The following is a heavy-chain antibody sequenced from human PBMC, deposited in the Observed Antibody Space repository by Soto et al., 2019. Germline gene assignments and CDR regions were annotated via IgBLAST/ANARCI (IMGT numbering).Heavy chain of an antibody. V-gene: IGHV1-69*01. J-gene: IGHJ4*02. CDR3: ARGGVDVVATSDFDY. Sequence: QVQLVQSGAEVKKPGSSVKVSCKASGGTFNNYAISWVRQAPGQGLEWLGGIIPIIGTADYAHKFQGRLAISADESTGTTVMELSSLRSEDTALYYCARGGVDVVATSDFDYWGQGTLVPVSS. CDR1: GGTFNNYA. D-gene: IGHD5-12*01. CDR2: IIPIIGTA.